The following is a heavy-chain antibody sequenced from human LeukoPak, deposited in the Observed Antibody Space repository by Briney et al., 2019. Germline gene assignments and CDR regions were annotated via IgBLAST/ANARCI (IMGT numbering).Heavy chain of an antibody. Sequence: VKVSCKASGYTFTSYAMNWVRQAPGQGLEWMGWINTNTGNPIYAQGFTGRFVFSLDTSVNTAYLQISSLKAEDTAVYYCARDHGSQRYWFDPWGQGTLVTVSS. CDR3: ARDHGSQRYWFDP. D-gene: IGHD1-26*01. CDR2: INTNTGNP. J-gene: IGHJ5*02. CDR1: GYTFTSYA. V-gene: IGHV7-4-1*02.